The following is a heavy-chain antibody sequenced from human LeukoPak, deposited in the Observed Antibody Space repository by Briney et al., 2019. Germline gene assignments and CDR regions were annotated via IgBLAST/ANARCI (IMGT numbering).Heavy chain of an antibody. CDR2: ISSSSSYI. CDR3: ARQDTAMVTGPIDY. V-gene: IGHV3-21*01. CDR1: GFTFSSYA. Sequence: PGGSLRLSCAASGFTFSSYAMSWVRQAPGKGLEWVSSISSSSSYIYYADSVKGRFTISRDNAKNSLYLQMNSLRAEDTAVYYCARQDTAMVTGPIDYWGQGTLVTVSS. D-gene: IGHD5-18*01. J-gene: IGHJ4*02.